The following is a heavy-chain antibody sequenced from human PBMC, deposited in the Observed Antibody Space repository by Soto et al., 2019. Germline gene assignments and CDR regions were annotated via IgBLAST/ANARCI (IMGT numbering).Heavy chain of an antibody. J-gene: IGHJ4*02. CDR2: IYYSGST. CDR3: ARRYGALFDY. CDR1: GGSISSYY. D-gene: IGHD4-17*01. Sequence: SETLSLTCTVSGGSISSYYWSWIRQPPGKGLEWIGYIYYSGSTNYNPSLKSRVTISVDTSKNQFSLKLSSVTAADTAVYYCARRYGALFDYWGQGTLVTAPQ. V-gene: IGHV4-59*08.